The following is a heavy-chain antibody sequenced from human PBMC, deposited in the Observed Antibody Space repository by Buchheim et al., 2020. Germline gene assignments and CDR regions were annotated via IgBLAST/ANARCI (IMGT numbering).Heavy chain of an antibody. Sequence: QVQLVQSGAEVKKPGASVKVSCKASAYTFTGYYLHWVRQAPGQGLEWMGRINPNNGGTNYAQKFQGRVTMTRDTSISTAYMELSSLISDDTAVYYCARGASLVQGFYYYGMDAWGQGTT. CDR2: INPNNGGT. CDR1: AYTFTGYY. V-gene: IGHV1-2*06. D-gene: IGHD3-10*01. J-gene: IGHJ6*02. CDR3: ARGASLVQGFYYYGMDA.